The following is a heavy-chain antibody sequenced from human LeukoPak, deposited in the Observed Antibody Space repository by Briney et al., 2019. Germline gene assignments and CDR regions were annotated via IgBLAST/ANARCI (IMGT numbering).Heavy chain of an antibody. V-gene: IGHV3-7*01. CDR1: GFTFTKYW. D-gene: IGHD1-14*01. Sequence: GGSLRLSCAASGFTFTKYWMTWVRQAPGKGLEWVGNIKQDGSDKNYMDSVKGRFTISRDNTKNSVYLQMSSLRAEDTAVYYCAREVWGPEYWGQGTLVTVPS. J-gene: IGHJ4*02. CDR2: IKQDGSDK. CDR3: AREVWGPEY.